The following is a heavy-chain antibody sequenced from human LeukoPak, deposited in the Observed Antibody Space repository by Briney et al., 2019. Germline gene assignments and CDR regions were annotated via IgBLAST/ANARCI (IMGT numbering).Heavy chain of an antibody. CDR2: ISYDGSNK. D-gene: IGHD3-22*01. CDR1: GFTFSSYA. Sequence: GRSLRLSCAASGFTFSSYAMHWVRQAPGKGLEWVAVISYDGSNKYYADYVKGRFTISRDNSKNTLYLQMNSLRAEDTAVYYCARETYYYDSSGYNWFDPWGQGTLVTVSS. V-gene: IGHV3-30*01. CDR3: ARETYYYDSSGYNWFDP. J-gene: IGHJ5*02.